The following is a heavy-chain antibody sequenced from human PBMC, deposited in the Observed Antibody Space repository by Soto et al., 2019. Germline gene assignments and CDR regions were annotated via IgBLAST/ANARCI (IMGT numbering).Heavy chain of an antibody. D-gene: IGHD2-15*01. CDR1: GFTFSAYW. J-gene: IGHJ4*02. CDR2: INQDGSEK. Sequence: GGSLRLSCVASGFTFSAYWMDWVRQAPGKGLEWVANINQDGSEKHYVDSVKGRFTISRDNAKNSLYLQMSSLTAEDSALYYCSGSLDYWGQGARVTVSS. CDR3: SGSLDY. V-gene: IGHV3-7*01.